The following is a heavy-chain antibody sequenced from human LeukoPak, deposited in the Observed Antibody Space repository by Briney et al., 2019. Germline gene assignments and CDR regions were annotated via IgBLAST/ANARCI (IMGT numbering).Heavy chain of an antibody. D-gene: IGHD3-3*01. CDR2: IRYDGSNK. V-gene: IGHV3-30*02. J-gene: IGHJ4*02. CDR1: GFTFGSYG. CDR3: AKEPYDFWSGFDY. Sequence: GGSLRLPCAASGFTFGSYGMHWVRQAPGKGLEWVAFIRYDGSNKYYADSVKGRFTISRDNSKNTLYLQMNSLRAEDTAVYYCAKEPYDFWSGFDYWGQGTLVTVSS.